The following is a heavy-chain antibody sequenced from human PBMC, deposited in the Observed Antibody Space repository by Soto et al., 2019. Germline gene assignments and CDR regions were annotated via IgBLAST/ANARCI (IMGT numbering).Heavy chain of an antibody. CDR1: GFTFKESA. CDR3: AKGRGSGWAWYFDN. D-gene: IGHD6-19*01. CDR2: ISDTGAST. Sequence: EVRLLEAGGGLKQPGGSLRLSCAASGFTFKESAMNWVRQAPGKGLEWIASISDTGASTWYAESVRGRLSISRDNSKNTLYLQMNSLRGEDTAVYYCAKGRGSGWAWYFDNWGQGTLVTVSS. J-gene: IGHJ4*02. V-gene: IGHV3-23*01.